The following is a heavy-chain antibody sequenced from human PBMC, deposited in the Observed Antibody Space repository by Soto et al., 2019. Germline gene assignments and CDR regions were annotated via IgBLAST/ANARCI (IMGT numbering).Heavy chain of an antibody. CDR2: MNPNSGNT. CDR3: ARDVGARRLSY. J-gene: IGHJ4*02. V-gene: IGHV1-8*01. Sequence: QVQLVQSGAEVKKPGASVKVSCKASGYTFTSYDINWVRQATGQGLEWMGWMNPNSGNTGYAQKCQGRVTMTRNTAVTPAYMELSSRRSEDTVVYYCARDVGARRLSYLGQGTPVTVSS. CDR1: GYTFTSYD. D-gene: IGHD1-26*01.